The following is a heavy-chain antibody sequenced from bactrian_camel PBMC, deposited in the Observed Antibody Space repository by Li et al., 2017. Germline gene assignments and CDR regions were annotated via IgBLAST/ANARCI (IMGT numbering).Heavy chain of an antibody. CDR1: GYIDNHAC. CDR2: IDRDGST. V-gene: IGHV3S53*01. J-gene: IGHJ4*01. D-gene: IGHD3*01. Sequence: HVQLVESGGGTVQAGGSLTLSCAVSGYIDNHACMAWFRQAPGKEHARVAGIDRDGSTSYADSVKGRFTISKDNAKDTLYLQMNSLQPEDTDMYYCAADHRYSGSWCHTTSRFHWWGQGTQVTVS. CDR3: AADHRYSGSWCHTTSRFHW.